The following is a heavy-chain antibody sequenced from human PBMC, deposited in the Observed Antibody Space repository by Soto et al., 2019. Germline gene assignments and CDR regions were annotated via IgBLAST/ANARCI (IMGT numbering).Heavy chain of an antibody. CDR2: IYYSGST. V-gene: IGHV4-39*01. J-gene: IGHJ4*02. D-gene: IGHD3-10*01. CDR1: GGSISSSSYY. CDR3: ARRIIALEIFDF. Sequence: PSETLSLTCTVSGGSISSSSYYWGWLRQPPGKGLEWIGSIYYSGSTYYNPSLKSRVTISVDTSKNQFSLKLSSVTAADTAVYYCARRIIALEIFDFWGPGTVVTVSS.